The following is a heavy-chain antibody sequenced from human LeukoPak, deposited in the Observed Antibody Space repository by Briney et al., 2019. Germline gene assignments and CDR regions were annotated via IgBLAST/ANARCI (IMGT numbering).Heavy chain of an antibody. J-gene: IGHJ4*02. CDR1: GYTFTSFF. CDR2: IYTGDSDT. D-gene: IGHD3-10*01. CDR3: ARRYGGYFDY. V-gene: IGHV5-51*01. Sequence: GESLKISCKASGYTFTSFFIGWVRQMPGQGLEWMGIIYTGDSDTRYSPSFQGQVTISADKSISTAYLQWSSLKASDTAMYYCARRYGGYFDYWGQGTLVTVSS.